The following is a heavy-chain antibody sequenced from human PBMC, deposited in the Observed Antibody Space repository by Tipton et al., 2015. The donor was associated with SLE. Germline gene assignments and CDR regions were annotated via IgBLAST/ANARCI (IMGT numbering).Heavy chain of an antibody. Sequence: LRLSCTVSGGSISSGSYYWSWIRQPAGKGLEWIGRIYYSGSTNYNPSLKSRVTISVDTSKNQFSLKLSSVTAADTALYYCAKDPAGKRGYFDYWGQGTLVTVSS. D-gene: IGHD2-2*01. V-gene: IGHV4-61*10. CDR2: IYYSGST. CDR1: GGSISSGSYY. J-gene: IGHJ4*02. CDR3: AKDPAGKRGYFDY.